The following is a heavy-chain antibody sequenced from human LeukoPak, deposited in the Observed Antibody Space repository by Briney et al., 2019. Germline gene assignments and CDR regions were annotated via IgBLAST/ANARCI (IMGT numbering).Heavy chain of an antibody. CDR3: ARGNSASYFSGIWFDP. CDR1: GYTFTGYY. J-gene: IGHJ5*02. CDR2: MNPDSGNS. Sequence: ASVKVSCKASGYTFTGYYMHWVRQAPGQGLEWMGWMNPDSGNSDYTHKFQGRVSMTRDTSISTAYMELSSLTSDDTAIYYCARGNSASYFSGIWFDPWGQGTLVTVSS. D-gene: IGHD3-10*01. V-gene: IGHV1-2*02.